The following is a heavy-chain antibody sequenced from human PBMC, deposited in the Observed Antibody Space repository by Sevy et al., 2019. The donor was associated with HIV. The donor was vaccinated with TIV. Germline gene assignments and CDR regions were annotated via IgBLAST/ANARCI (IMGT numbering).Heavy chain of an antibody. CDR1: GFTFSSYA. CDR2: ISYDGSNK. Sequence: GGSLRLSCAASGFTFSSYAMHWVRQAPGKGLEWVAVISYDGSNKYYADSVKGRFTISRDNSKNTLYLQMNSLRGDDSAVYFCARDPLYYSHRDSYHLKYYFDYWGQGTQVTVSS. J-gene: IGHJ4*02. D-gene: IGHD3-10*01. CDR3: ARDPLYYSHRDSYHLKYYFDY. V-gene: IGHV3-30*04.